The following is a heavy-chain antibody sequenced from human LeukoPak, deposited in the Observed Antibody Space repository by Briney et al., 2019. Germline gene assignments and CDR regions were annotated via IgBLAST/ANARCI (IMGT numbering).Heavy chain of an antibody. J-gene: IGHJ3*01. CDR1: GGSISRYY. CDR3: ARHEGHCTGGNCYSNAFDV. Sequence: SETLSLTCSVSGGSISRYYWSWIRRPPGKGLEGIGYIFHSGSTKCNPSLKSRVTISLDTSNQQFSLKLTSVTATDTAVYFCARHEGHCTGGNCYSNAFDVWGQGTMVTVSS. CDR2: IFHSGST. V-gene: IGHV4-59*08. D-gene: IGHD2-15*01.